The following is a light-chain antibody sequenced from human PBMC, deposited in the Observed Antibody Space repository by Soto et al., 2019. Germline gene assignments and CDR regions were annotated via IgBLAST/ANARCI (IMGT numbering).Light chain of an antibody. CDR2: GAF. V-gene: IGKV3-15*01. CDR3: QQYTNWPPYT. J-gene: IGKJ2*01. CDR1: QSVSRN. Sequence: EIVMTQSPATLSVSPGERATLSCRASQSVSRNLAWYQQKPGQAPRLLIYGAFTRATGIPARFSGSGSGREFSLTISSLQSEDFAVYYCQQYTNWPPYTFGQGTKLEIK.